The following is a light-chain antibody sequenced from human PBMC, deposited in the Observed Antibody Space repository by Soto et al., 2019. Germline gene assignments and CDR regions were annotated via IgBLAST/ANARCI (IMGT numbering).Light chain of an antibody. CDR1: QSVSRDY. CDR3: QQSGSSSLP. J-gene: IGKJ5*01. Sequence: IVLTQSPATGSLSPGERATLSCRASQSVSRDYLAWYQQKPGQAPRLLIYGASSRATGIPDRFSGSGSGTDFTLTITRLQTDDFAVHSCQQSGSSSLPSGQGTKLDIK. CDR2: GAS. V-gene: IGKV3-20*01.